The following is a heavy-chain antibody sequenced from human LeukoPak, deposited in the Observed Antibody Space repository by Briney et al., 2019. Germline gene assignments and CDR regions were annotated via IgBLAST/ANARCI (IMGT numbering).Heavy chain of an antibody. CDR3: ARQTGSGLFTLP. CDR1: GVSISSSNSY. V-gene: IGHV4-39*01. J-gene: IGHJ1*01. CDR2: IYYTGNT. D-gene: IGHD3/OR15-3a*01. Sequence: PSETLSLTCTVSGVSISSSNSYWGWIRQPPGKGLEWIGSIYYTGNTYYNASLKSRVTISIDTSNNQISLRLISVTATDTAMYYCARQTGSGLFTLPGGQGTLVTVSS.